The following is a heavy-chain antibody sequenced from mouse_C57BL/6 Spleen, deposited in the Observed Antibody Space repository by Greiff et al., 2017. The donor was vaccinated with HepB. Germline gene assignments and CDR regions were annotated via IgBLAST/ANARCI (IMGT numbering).Heavy chain of an antibody. Sequence: QVQLKESGAELVRPGASVTLSCKASGYTFTDYEMHWVKQTPVHGLEWIGAIDPETGGTAYNQKFKGKAILTADKSSSTAYMELRSLTSEDSAVYYCTRGDYYGTFYWGQGTLVTVSA. CDR1: GYTFTDYE. V-gene: IGHV1-15*01. CDR3: TRGDYYGTFY. CDR2: IDPETGGT. J-gene: IGHJ3*01. D-gene: IGHD1-1*01.